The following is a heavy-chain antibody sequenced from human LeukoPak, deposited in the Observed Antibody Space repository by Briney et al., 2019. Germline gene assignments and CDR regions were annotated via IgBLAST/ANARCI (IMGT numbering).Heavy chain of an antibody. Sequence: PGGSLRLSCAASGFTVSRNYMSWVRQAPGKGLEWLSYISSGSSNIYYAGSVKGRFTISRDDAKNSLYLQMNSLRAEDTAVYYCARVSRFALPDPWGQGTLVTVSS. CDR1: GFTVSRNY. CDR2: ISSGSSNI. J-gene: IGHJ5*02. CDR3: ARVSRFALPDP. V-gene: IGHV3-48*04.